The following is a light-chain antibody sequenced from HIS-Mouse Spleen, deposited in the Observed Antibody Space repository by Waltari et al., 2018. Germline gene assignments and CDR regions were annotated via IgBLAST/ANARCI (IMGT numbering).Light chain of an antibody. J-gene: IGLJ1*01. V-gene: IGLV3-10*01. CDR3: YSTDSSGNHYV. Sequence: SYELTQPPSVSVSPCQTARITCSGTALPTKYAYWYQQKSGQAPVLVIYEDSKRPSGIPERFSGSSSGTMATLTISGAQVEDEADYYCYSTDSSGNHYVFGTGTKVTVL. CDR2: EDS. CDR1: ALPTKY.